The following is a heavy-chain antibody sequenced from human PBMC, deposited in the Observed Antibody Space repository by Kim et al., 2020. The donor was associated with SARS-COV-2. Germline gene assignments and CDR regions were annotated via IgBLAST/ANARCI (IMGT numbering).Heavy chain of an antibody. D-gene: IGHD3-22*01. CDR3: TDNYDFDV. CDR1: GFTVSGKN. CDR2: LFYGGDT. J-gene: IGHJ6*01. V-gene: IGHV3-53*01. Sequence: GGSLRLSCAASGFTVSGKNMNRVRQAPGKGLEWVSTLFYGGDTFYADSVSGRFSISRDNSKNTLSLQMNSLRAQDTAVYYCTDNYDFDVWGQGTTVTGSS.